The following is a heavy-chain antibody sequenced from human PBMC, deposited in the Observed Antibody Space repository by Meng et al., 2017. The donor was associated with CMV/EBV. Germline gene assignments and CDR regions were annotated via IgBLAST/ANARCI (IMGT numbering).Heavy chain of an antibody. CDR2: ISYDGSNK. CDR3: ARDLGEQLEGISGPRV. D-gene: IGHD6-6*01. J-gene: IGHJ4*02. CDR1: GFTFSSYA. V-gene: IGHV3-30*01. Sequence: GESLKISCAASGFTFSSYAMHWVRQAPGKGLEWVAVISYDGSNKYYADSVKGRFTLSSDNSKNTLYLQMNSLRAEDTAVYYCARDLGEQLEGISGPRVWGQGTLVTVPQ.